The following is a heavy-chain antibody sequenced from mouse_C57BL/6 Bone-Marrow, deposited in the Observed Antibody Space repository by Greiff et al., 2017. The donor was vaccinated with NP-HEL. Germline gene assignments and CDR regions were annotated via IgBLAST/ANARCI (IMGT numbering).Heavy chain of an antibody. CDR2: IRLKSDNYAT. V-gene: IGHV6-3*01. J-gene: IGHJ2*01. Sequence: EVKLVESGGGLVQPGGSMKLSCVASGFTFSNYWMNWVRQSPEKGLEWVAQIRLKSDNYATHYAESVKGRFTISRDDSKSSVYLQMNNLRAEDTGIYYCTGRRTTVVARYYFDYWGQGTTLTVSS. D-gene: IGHD1-1*01. CDR1: GFTFSNYW. CDR3: TGRRTTVVARYYFDY.